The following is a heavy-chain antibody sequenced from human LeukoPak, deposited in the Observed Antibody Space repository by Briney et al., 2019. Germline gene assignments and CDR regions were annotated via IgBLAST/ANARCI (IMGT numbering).Heavy chain of an antibody. V-gene: IGHV3-48*01. CDR3: ATLPVVPAARSLYYYYYYMDV. D-gene: IGHD2-2*01. CDR1: GFTFSSYS. Sequence: GGSLRLSXAASGFTFSSYSMNWIRQAQGKGLEWVSYISSSSSTIYYADSVKGRFTISRDNAKNSLYLQMNSLRAEDAAVYYCATLPVVPAARSLYYYYYYMDVWGKGTTVTVSS. CDR2: ISSSSSTI. J-gene: IGHJ6*03.